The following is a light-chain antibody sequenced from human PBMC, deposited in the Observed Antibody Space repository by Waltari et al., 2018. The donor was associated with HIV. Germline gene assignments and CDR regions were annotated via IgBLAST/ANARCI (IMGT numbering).Light chain of an antibody. J-gene: IGKJ5*01. CDR2: SAA. Sequence: EIVMTQSPATLSVSPGERATLSCRASQSVSTNFAWYPQQPGHPPRLLSFSAAARAAGIPARFSGSGSGTDFTLTITSPQSEDCVVYYCQHYNNRPPLTFGQGTRLEI. CDR3: QHYNNRPPLT. V-gene: IGKV3-15*01. CDR1: QSVSTN.